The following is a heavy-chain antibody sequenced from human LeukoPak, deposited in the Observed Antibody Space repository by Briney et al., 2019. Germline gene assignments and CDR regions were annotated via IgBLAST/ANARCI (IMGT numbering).Heavy chain of an antibody. D-gene: IGHD4-17*01. J-gene: IGHJ4*02. V-gene: IGHV3-48*01. CDR2: ISYSSSTI. Sequence: GGSLRLSCAASGFTFSNYEMNWARQAPGKGLEWVSYISYSSSTIYYADSVKGRFTISRDNAKNSLYLQMDSLRAEDTAVYYCARDRLHYGEYEKTFDYWGQGTLVTVSS. CDR1: GFTFSNYE. CDR3: ARDRLHYGEYEKTFDY.